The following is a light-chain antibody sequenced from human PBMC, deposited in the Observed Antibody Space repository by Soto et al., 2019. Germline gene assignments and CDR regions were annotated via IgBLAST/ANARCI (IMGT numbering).Light chain of an antibody. CDR1: SSDVGGYNY. J-gene: IGLJ2*01. V-gene: IGLV2-14*01. CDR3: SSYTSSSLVV. Sequence: QSALTQPASVSGSPGQSITISCTGTSSDVGGYNYVSWYQQHPGKDPKLMIYDVSNRPSGVSNRFSGSKSGNTASLTISGLQAEDEDDYSCSSYTSSSLVVFGGGTKLTVL. CDR2: DVS.